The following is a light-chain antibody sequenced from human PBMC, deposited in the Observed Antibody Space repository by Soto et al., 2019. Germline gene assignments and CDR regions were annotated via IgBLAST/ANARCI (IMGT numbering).Light chain of an antibody. CDR2: GAS. CDR3: QQYNNWPPEYT. V-gene: IGKV3-15*01. Sequence: EIVMTQSPAILSVSPGTRATVSCRARQSVSTNLAWYQQKPGQAPRLLIYGASTRATGIPARFSGSGSGTEFTLTISSLQSEDFAIYYCQQYNNWPPEYTFGQGTKLEIK. CDR1: QSVSTN. J-gene: IGKJ2*01.